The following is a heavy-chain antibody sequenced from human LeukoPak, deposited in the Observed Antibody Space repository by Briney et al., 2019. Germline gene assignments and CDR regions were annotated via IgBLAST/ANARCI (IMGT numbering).Heavy chain of an antibody. CDR1: GYTFTDYD. Sequence: ASVKVSCKASGYTFTDYDLHWVRQAPGHGPEWMGRINTNSGDTKYGQKFQGRVTMTRDTSISTAYMELSRLRSDDTAVYYCARDLLVVVPAAIKSYYYYMDVWGKGTTVTVSS. D-gene: IGHD2-2*02. J-gene: IGHJ6*03. V-gene: IGHV1-2*06. CDR2: INTNSGDT. CDR3: ARDLLVVVPAAIKSYYYYMDV.